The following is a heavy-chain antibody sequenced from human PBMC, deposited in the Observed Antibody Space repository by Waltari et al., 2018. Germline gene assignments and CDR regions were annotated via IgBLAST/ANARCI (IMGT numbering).Heavy chain of an antibody. CDR1: GGSISNYF. D-gene: IGHD1-26*01. V-gene: IGHV4-4*07. CDR3: ARENRGRSYSHFDY. CDR2: IYTSENT. J-gene: IGHJ4*02. Sequence: QVQLQESGPGLVKPSETLSLTCTVSGGSISNYFWSWIRQPAGKGLEWIGRIYTSENTNYNPPLKSRVTMSVDTSKNQFSLKLNSVTAADTAVYYCARENRGRSYSHFDYWGQGTLVTVSS.